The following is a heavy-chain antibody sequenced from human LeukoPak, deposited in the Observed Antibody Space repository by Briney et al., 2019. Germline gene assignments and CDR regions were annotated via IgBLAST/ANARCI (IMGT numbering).Heavy chain of an antibody. D-gene: IGHD2-15*01. V-gene: IGHV3-53*05. CDR1: GFTVSSIH. J-gene: IGHJ5*02. CDR2: TYTGGNS. Sequence: PGGSLRLSCAASGFTVSSIHMVWVRQAPGKGLEWVSVTYTGGNSYYADSVKGRFIISRDISKNTLYLQMNSLRAEDTAVYYCARDDCSGDSCYRSWFDPWGQGTLVTVSS. CDR3: ARDDCSGDSCYRSWFDP.